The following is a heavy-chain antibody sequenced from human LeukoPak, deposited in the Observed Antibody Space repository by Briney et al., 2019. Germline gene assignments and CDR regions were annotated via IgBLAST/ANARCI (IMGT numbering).Heavy chain of an antibody. CDR2: IIPIFGTA. CDR1: GGTFSSYA. J-gene: IGHJ4*02. Sequence: SVKVSCKASGGTFSSYAISWVRQASGQGLEWMGGIIPIFGTANYAQKFQGRVTITADESTSTAYMELSSLRSEDTAVYYCARLKSGYPDSDYWGQGTLVTVPS. D-gene: IGHD3-22*01. CDR3: ARLKSGYPDSDY. V-gene: IGHV1-69*13.